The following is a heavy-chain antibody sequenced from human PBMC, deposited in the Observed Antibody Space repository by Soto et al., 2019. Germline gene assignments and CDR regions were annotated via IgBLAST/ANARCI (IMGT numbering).Heavy chain of an antibody. V-gene: IGHV4-34*01. CDR3: ARGLITIFGVADYYYMDV. CDR2: INHSEST. D-gene: IGHD3-3*01. J-gene: IGHJ6*03. CDR1: GGSFSGYY. Sequence: QVQLQQWGAGLLKPSETLSLTCAVYGGSFSGYYWSWIRQPPGKGLEWIGEINHSESTNYNPSLKSRGTISVDTSKNQFSLKLSSVTAADTAVYYCARGLITIFGVADYYYMDVWGKGTTVTVSS.